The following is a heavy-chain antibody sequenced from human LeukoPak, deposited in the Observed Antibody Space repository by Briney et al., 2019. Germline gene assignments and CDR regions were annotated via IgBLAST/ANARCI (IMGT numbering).Heavy chain of an antibody. D-gene: IGHD5-18*01. CDR3: AKGYNYAYEY. Sequence: GGSLRLSCAASGFTVSSSCMSWVRQAPGKGLEWVSLIYSGGSTYYAASVKGRFTISRDNSKNTLYLQMNSLRPEDTAVYYCAKGYNYAYEYWGQGTLVTVSS. V-gene: IGHV3-53*01. CDR1: GFTVSSSC. J-gene: IGHJ4*02. CDR2: IYSGGST.